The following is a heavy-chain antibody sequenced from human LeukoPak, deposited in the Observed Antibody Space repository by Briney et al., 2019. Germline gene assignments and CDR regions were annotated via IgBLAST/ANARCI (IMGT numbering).Heavy chain of an antibody. CDR2: MNPHSGNT. CDR3: ARTKGWGINYYESGGYFVDY. J-gene: IGHJ4*02. CDR1: GYTFTSYD. V-gene: IGHV1-8*01. D-gene: IGHD3-22*01. Sequence: ASVKVSCKASGYTFTSYDINWVRQATGQGLEWMGWMNPHSGNTGYAQKFQGRVTLTRNTSISTAYMELSSVTAADTAVHYCARTKGWGINYYESGGYFVDYWGQGTLVTVAS.